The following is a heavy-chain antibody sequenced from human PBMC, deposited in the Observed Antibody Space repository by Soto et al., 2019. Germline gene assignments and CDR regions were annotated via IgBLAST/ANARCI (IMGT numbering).Heavy chain of an antibody. CDR1: GFTFSSYG. D-gene: IGHD2-2*01. CDR3: AKGGGNPAAPTYSYYYYYMDV. Sequence: QVQLVESGGGVVQPGRSLRLSCAASGFTFSSYGMHWVRQAPGKGLEWVAVISYDGNNKYYADSVKGRFTISRDNSKNKVYLQMNSLGAEDTAVYYCAKGGGNPAAPTYSYYYYYMDVWGKGTTVTVSS. CDR2: ISYDGNNK. V-gene: IGHV3-30*18. J-gene: IGHJ6*03.